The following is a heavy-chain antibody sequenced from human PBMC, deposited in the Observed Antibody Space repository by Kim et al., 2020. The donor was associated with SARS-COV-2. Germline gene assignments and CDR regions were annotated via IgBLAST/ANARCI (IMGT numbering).Heavy chain of an antibody. CDR3: ARVGPPFGELSSFDY. CDR2: IYSGGST. CDR1: GFTVSSNY. V-gene: IGHV3-53*01. Sequence: GGSLRLSCAASGFTVSSNYMSWVRQAPGKGLEWVSVIYSGGSTYYADSVKGRFTISRDNSKNTLYLQMNSLRAEDTAVYYCARVGPPFGELSSFDYWGQGTLVTVSS. D-gene: IGHD3-10*01. J-gene: IGHJ4*02.